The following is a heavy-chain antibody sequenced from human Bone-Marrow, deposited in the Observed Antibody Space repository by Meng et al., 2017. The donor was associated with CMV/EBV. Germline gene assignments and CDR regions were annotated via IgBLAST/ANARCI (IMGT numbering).Heavy chain of an antibody. V-gene: IGHV3-74*01. Sequence: GGSLRLSCAASGFTFSSYWMHWVRQAPGKGLVWVSRINSDGSSTNYADSVKGRFTISRDNAKNTLYLQMNSLRAEYTAVDYCARELGHNYDYYGMEVWGQGTTVTVSS. J-gene: IGHJ6*02. CDR3: ARELGHNYDYYGMEV. CDR1: GFTFSSYW. CDR2: INSDGSST.